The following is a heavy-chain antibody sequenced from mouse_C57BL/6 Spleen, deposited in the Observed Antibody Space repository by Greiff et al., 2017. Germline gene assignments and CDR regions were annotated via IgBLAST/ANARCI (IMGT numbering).Heavy chain of an antibody. CDR3: ARGSMDY. CDR1: GYTFTSYW. Sequence: VQLQQPGAELVMPGASVKLSCKASGYTFTSYWMHWVKQRPGQGLEWIGEIDPSDSYTNYNQKFKGKSTLTVDKSSSTAYMQLSSLRSEDSAVYYCARGSMDYWGQGTSVTVSS. CDR2: IDPSDSYT. V-gene: IGHV1-69*01. J-gene: IGHJ4*01.